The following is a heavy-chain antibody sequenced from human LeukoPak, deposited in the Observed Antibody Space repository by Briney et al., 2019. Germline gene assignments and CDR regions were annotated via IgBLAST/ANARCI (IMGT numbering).Heavy chain of an antibody. Sequence: SETLSLTCTVSGASISSYYWSWIRQPAGKGLEWIGRIYIRGSTNYNPSLKSRVTMSVDTSKNQFSLKLSSVTAADTAVYYCASSPFRPRGGFDPWGQGTLVTVSS. V-gene: IGHV4-4*07. CDR2: IYIRGST. CDR3: ASSPFRPRGGFDP. CDR1: GASISSYY. J-gene: IGHJ5*02. D-gene: IGHD3-10*01.